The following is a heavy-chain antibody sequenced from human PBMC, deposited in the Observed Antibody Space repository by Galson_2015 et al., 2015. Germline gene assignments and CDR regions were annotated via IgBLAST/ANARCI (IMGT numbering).Heavy chain of an antibody. D-gene: IGHD2-15*01. CDR1: GFAFSDSA. J-gene: IGHJ6*03. Sequence: SLRLSCAVSGFAFSDSAIHWVRQASGKGLEWVGRIRGHRNNYATAYGASVKGRFSISRDDSTNTASLQLNSLRTEDTAVYYCTRLVVVPTQAKSYYHYMDVWGKGTAVIVSS. CDR3: TRLVVVPTQAKSYYHYMDV. CDR2: IRGHRNNYAT. V-gene: IGHV3-73*01.